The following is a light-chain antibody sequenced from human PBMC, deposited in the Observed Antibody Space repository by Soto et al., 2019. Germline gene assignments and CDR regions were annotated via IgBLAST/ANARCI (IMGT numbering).Light chain of an antibody. J-gene: IGKJ5*01. CDR3: QQYNNWPTIT. Sequence: EIVLTQSPATRSLSPGERATLSWRASQSINRQLAWYRQKPGQAPRLLIYDASNRATGIPARFSGSGSGTDFTLTISSLETEDFGVYYCQQYNNWPTITFGQGTRLEIK. CDR2: DAS. V-gene: IGKV3-11*01. CDR1: QSINRQ.